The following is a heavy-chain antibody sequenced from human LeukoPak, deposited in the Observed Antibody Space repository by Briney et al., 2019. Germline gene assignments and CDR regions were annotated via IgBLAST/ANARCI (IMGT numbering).Heavy chain of an antibody. J-gene: IGHJ6*03. D-gene: IGHD3-3*01. CDR2: IYYSGST. CDR3: ARVARVDFGVVTYYYYYMDV. Sequence: LETLSLTCTVSGGSISSYYWSWIRQPPGKGLEWIGYIYYSGSTNYDPSLKSRVTISVDTSKNQFSLKLSSVTAADTAVYYCARVARVDFGVVTYYYYYMDVWGKGTTVTVSS. CDR1: GGSISSYY. V-gene: IGHV4-59*01.